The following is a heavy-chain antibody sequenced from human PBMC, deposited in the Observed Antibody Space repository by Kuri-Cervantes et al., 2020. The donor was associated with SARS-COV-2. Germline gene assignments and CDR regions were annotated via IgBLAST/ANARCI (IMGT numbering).Heavy chain of an antibody. Sequence: GESLKISCAASGFTFSSYGMHWVRQAPGKGLEWVAVISYDGSNKYYADSVKGRFTISRDNSENTLYLQMNSLRAEDTAVYYCAKCGYSYGYAGHFDYWGQGTLVTVSS. J-gene: IGHJ4*02. CDR2: ISYDGSNK. CDR3: AKCGYSYGYAGHFDY. D-gene: IGHD5-18*01. V-gene: IGHV3-30*18. CDR1: GFTFSSYG.